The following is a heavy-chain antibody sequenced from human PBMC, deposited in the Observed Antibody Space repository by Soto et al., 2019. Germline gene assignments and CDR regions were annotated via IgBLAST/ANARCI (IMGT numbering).Heavy chain of an antibody. J-gene: IGHJ3*02. D-gene: IGHD3-10*01. V-gene: IGHV4-59*01. Sequence: SETLSLTCAVYGGSLSNYYWSWIRQPPGKGLEWIGYIYYSGSTNYNPSLKSRVTISVDTSKNQFSLKLSSVTAADTAVYYCARRYGSAFDIWGQGTMVTVSS. CDR3: ARRYGSAFDI. CDR2: IYYSGST. CDR1: GGSLSNYY.